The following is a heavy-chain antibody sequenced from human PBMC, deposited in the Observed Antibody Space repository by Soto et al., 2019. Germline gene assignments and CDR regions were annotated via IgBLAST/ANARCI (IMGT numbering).Heavy chain of an antibody. Sequence: QLQLQESGPGLVKPSETLALTCGVSGASISTTSYYWGWTRQPPGNGLEWIGSVSYSGSTYYNASLKSRVTMSVDTSKNQFSLKLSSVTAADTAVYFCSSRRDVGSHLGDFYYGMDVWGQGTTVTVSS. CDR2: VSYSGST. CDR1: GASISTTSYY. J-gene: IGHJ6*02. D-gene: IGHD1-1*01. V-gene: IGHV4-39*01. CDR3: SSRRDVGSHLGDFYYGMDV.